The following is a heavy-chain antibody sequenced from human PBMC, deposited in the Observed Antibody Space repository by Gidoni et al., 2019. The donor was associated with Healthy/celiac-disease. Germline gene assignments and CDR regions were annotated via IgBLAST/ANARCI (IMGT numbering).Heavy chain of an antibody. CDR1: AFTVGSNY. J-gene: IGHJ4*02. V-gene: IGHV3-53*01. CDR3: ATSGYSYGLLVY. Sequence: EVQLVESGGGLLQPGGSLRLSCAASAFTVGSNYTSWVRQAPGKGLEWVSVIYSGGSTYYADSVKGRFTISRDNSKNTLYLQMNSLRAEDTAVYYCATSGYSYGLLVYWGQGTLVTVSS. CDR2: IYSGGST. D-gene: IGHD5-18*01.